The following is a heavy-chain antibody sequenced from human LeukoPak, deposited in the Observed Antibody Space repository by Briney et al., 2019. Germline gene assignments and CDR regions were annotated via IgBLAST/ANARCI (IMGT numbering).Heavy chain of an antibody. CDR1: GFTFSSYD. CDR3: ASPKYTSGPFNY. CDR2: IYNTGST. D-gene: IGHD6-19*01. J-gene: IGHJ4*02. V-gene: IGHV3-53*01. Sequence: GGSLRLSCAASGFTFSSYDVHWVRQPTGKGLEWVSVIYNTGSTDYADSVKGRFTISRDNSKNTLHLQMNSLRAEDTAVYYCASPKYTSGPFNYWGQGTLVTVSS.